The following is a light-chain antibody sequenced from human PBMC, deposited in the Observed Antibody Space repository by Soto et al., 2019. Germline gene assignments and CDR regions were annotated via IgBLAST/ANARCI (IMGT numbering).Light chain of an antibody. CDR1: QSVSSTY. CDR3: QQYNNWPRWT. V-gene: IGKV3-15*01. CDR2: GAS. Sequence: EIVLTQSPGTMSLSPGEAATLSCRARQSVSSTYLAWFQQKPGQAPRLLIYGASTRATGIPARFSGSGSGTEFTLTISSLQSEDFAVYYCQQYNNWPRWTVGKGTKVDIK. J-gene: IGKJ1*01.